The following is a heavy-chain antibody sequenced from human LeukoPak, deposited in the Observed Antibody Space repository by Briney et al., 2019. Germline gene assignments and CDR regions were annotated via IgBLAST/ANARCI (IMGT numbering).Heavy chain of an antibody. V-gene: IGHV1-18*01. CDR1: GYTLTNYA. Sequence: GASVKVSCKAAGYTLTNYAISWVRQAPGQGLEWMGWISAYNGNTNYAQKLQSRVTMTTDTSTSTAYMELRSLRSDDTAVYYCASTHYDSSGYQEYFQHWGQGTLVTVSS. J-gene: IGHJ1*01. D-gene: IGHD3-22*01. CDR2: ISAYNGNT. CDR3: ASTHYDSSGYQEYFQH.